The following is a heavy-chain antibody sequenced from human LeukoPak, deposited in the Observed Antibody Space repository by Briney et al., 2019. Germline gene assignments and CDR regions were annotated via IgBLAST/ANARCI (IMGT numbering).Heavy chain of an antibody. D-gene: IGHD3-22*01. CDR3: ARDVRGYYYLDY. J-gene: IGHJ4*02. Sequence: ASVKVSCKASGYTFTSYGISWVRQAPGQGLEWMGWISAYNGNTNYAQKLQGRVTMTTDTSTSTAYMELRSLRSEDTAVYYCARDVRGYYYLDYWGQGTLVTVSS. CDR1: GYTFTSYG. CDR2: ISAYNGNT. V-gene: IGHV1-18*01.